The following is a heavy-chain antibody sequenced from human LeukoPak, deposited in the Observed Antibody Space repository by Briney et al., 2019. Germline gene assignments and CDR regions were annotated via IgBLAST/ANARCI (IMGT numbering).Heavy chain of an antibody. CDR1: GGSISSYY. D-gene: IGHD3-10*01. V-gene: IGHV4-59*01. CDR2: IYYTGST. J-gene: IGHJ4*02. CDR3: ARARGPTSPIDY. Sequence: PSETLSLTCTVSGGSISSYYWSWIGQPPDQGLEWIGYIYYTGSTTYNPPLKSRVVISEDPSQNQFSLKLTSVTAADTAVYHCARARGPTSPIDYWGQGILVTVSS.